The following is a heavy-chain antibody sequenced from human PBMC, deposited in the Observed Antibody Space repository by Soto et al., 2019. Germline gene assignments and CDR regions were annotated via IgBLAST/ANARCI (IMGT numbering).Heavy chain of an antibody. V-gene: IGHV4-39*01. CDR2: IYYGGST. D-gene: IGHD1-26*01. Sequence: KASETLSLTCTVSGGSISSPYYWGWIRQSPGKGLEWIGDIYYGGSTYYNPSLKSRVTISVDTSKNQFSLKLSSVTAADTAVYYCARRSGGGYLTLGYWGQGTLVTVSS. J-gene: IGHJ4*02. CDR3: ARRSGGGYLTLGY. CDR1: GGSISSPYY.